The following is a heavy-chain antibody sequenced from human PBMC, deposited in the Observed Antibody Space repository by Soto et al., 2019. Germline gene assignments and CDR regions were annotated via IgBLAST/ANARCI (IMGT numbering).Heavy chain of an antibody. V-gene: IGHV3-15*01. J-gene: IGHJ4*02. Sequence: DVQLVESGGGLVKPGGSLRLSCAASGFTFSDARMSWVRQAPGKGLEWLGRIKRNTDGGTTDYAPPVKGRFTISRDDSRNMLYLQMNSLKTDDTAVYYCTTVSTVTTSSSWGQGTLVTVSS. CDR3: TTVSTVTTSSS. D-gene: IGHD4-17*01. CDR1: GFTFSDAR. CDR2: IKRNTDGGTT.